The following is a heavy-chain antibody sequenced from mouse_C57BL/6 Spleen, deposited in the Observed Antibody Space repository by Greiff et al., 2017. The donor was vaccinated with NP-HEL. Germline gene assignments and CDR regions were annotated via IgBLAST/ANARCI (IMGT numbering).Heavy chain of an antibody. Sequence: VQLQQSGPELVKPGASVKISCKASGYSFTDYNMNWVKQSTGKSLEWIGVINPNYGTTSYNQKFKGKATLTVDQSSSTAYMQLNSLTSEDSAVYYCARRGYYGSSYDAMDYWGQGTSVTVSS. CDR2: INPNYGTT. D-gene: IGHD1-1*01. CDR3: ARRGYYGSSYDAMDY. V-gene: IGHV1-39*01. J-gene: IGHJ4*01. CDR1: GYSFTDYN.